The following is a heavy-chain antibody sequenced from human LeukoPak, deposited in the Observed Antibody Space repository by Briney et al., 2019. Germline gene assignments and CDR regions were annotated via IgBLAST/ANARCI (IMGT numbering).Heavy chain of an antibody. Sequence: GGSLRLSCAASVFTIRDYVMNWVRQAPGKGLEWVSYINDSGSIIYYADSVKGRFTISTDKAKNSLYLQMKSLRAVDTAVYLCATYLYKTLDYWGRGTMVTVSS. CDR2: INDSGSII. CDR3: ATYLYKTLDY. CDR1: VFTIRDYV. D-gene: IGHD3-10*01. V-gene: IGHV3-48*03. J-gene: IGHJ4*02.